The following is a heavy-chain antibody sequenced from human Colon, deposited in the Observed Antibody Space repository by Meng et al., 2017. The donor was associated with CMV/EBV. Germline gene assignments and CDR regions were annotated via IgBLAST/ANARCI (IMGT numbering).Heavy chain of an antibody. V-gene: IGHV3-33*06. D-gene: IGHD6-25*01. J-gene: IGHJ6*02. CDR3: AKDQRQRVYYNGMDV. CDR1: GFSFSDYG. CDR2: IWYDGSNK. Sequence: GESLKISCAASGFSFSDYGMHWVRQAPGKGLEWVAVIWYDGSNKYYEDSVKGRFTISRDNSKNTLYLQMNSLRAEDTAVYYCAKDQRQRVYYNGMDVWGQGTLVTVSS.